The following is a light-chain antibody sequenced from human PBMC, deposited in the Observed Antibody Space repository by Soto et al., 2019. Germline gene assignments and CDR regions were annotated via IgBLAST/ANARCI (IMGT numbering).Light chain of an antibody. Sequence: EAVLTQSPATLSLSPLERGTLSCRHTQHVADHLASYQQQPRQPPRLLIYDASKRATGVPDRFSGSGSGTDFTLTITTLEPEDFAVYFCQQRANWPPVTFGQGTKVDIK. V-gene: IGKV3-11*01. CDR1: QHVADH. CDR2: DAS. CDR3: QQRANWPPVT. J-gene: IGKJ1*01.